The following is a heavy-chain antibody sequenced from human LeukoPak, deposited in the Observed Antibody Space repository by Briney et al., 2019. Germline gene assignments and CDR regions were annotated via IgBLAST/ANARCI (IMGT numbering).Heavy chain of an antibody. V-gene: IGHV4-34*01. CDR3: ARGPPYYDILTGYPSNWFDP. CDR1: GGSFSGYY. Sequence: SETLSLTCAVYGGSFSGYYWSWIRQPPGKGLEWIGEINHSGSTNYNPSLKSRVTISVDTSKNQFSLKLSSVTAADTAAYYCARGPPYYDILTGYPSNWFDPWGQGTLATVSS. D-gene: IGHD3-9*01. CDR2: INHSGST. J-gene: IGHJ5*02.